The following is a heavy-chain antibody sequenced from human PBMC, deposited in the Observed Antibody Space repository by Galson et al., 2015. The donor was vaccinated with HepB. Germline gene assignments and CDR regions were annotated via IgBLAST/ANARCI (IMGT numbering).Heavy chain of an antibody. J-gene: IGHJ4*02. V-gene: IGHV3-7*03. CDR2: IKQDGSEK. Sequence: SLRLSCAASGFTFSSYWMSWVRQAPGKGLEWVANIKQDGSEKYYVGSVKGRFTISRDNAKNSLYLQMNSLRAEDTAVYYCARDRFAYYYGSGSVDYWGQGTLVTVSS. D-gene: IGHD3-10*01. CDR3: ARDRFAYYYGSGSVDY. CDR1: GFTFSSYW.